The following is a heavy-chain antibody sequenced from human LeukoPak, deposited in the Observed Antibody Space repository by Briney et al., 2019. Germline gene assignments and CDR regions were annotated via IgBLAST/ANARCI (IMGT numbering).Heavy chain of an antibody. Sequence: SETLSLTCTVSGGSISSGGYYWSWIRQHPGKGLEWIGYIYYSGSTYYNPSLKSRVTISVDTSKNQFSLKLSSVTAADTAVYYCARDGGIAAAGGWFDPWGQGTLVTVSS. J-gene: IGHJ5*02. CDR1: GGSISSGGYY. CDR3: ARDGGIAAAGGWFDP. CDR2: IYYSGST. V-gene: IGHV4-31*03. D-gene: IGHD6-13*01.